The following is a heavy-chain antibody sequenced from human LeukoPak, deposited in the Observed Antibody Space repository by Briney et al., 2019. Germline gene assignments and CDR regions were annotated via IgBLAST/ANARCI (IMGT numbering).Heavy chain of an antibody. CDR3: ARDLDGSGYYLDY. J-gene: IGHJ4*02. Sequence: SQTLSLTCTVSGVSISSGGYYWSWIRQHPGLGLEWIGYIYYSGSTYYNPSLKSRVTISVNTSKNQFTLKLSSVTAADTAVYYCARDLDGSGYYLDYWGQGTLVTVSS. CDR1: GVSISSGGYY. V-gene: IGHV4-31*03. D-gene: IGHD3-3*01. CDR2: IYYSGST.